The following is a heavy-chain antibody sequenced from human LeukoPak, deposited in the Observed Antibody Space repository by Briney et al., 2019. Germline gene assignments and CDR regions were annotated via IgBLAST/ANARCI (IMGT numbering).Heavy chain of an antibody. D-gene: IGHD3-10*01. V-gene: IGHV3-48*03. CDR2: ISSSGSTI. CDR1: GFTFSSYE. CDR3: VKPDRLNYYDSGSHYYYYYLDV. J-gene: IGHJ6*03. Sequence: GGSLRLSCAASGFTFSSYEMNWVRQAPGKGLEWVSYISSSGSTIYYADSVKGRFTISRDNYRNTLSLAMNSLRAEDTAVYFCVKPDRLNYYDSGSHYYYYYLDVWGKGTTVTVSS.